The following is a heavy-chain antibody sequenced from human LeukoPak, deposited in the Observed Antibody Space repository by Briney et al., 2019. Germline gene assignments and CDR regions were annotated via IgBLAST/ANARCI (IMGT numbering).Heavy chain of an antibody. CDR3: ARGSGDVLRYFDWLKAPYYFDY. CDR1: GFTFSSYW. J-gene: IGHJ4*02. D-gene: IGHD3-9*01. CDR2: IKQGGSEK. V-gene: IGHV3-7*01. Sequence: PGGSLRLSCAASGFTFSSYWMSWVRQAPGKGLEWVANIKQGGSEKYYVDSVKGRFTISRDNAKNSLYLQMNSLRAEDTAVYYCARGSGDVLRYFDWLKAPYYFDYWGQGTLVTVSS.